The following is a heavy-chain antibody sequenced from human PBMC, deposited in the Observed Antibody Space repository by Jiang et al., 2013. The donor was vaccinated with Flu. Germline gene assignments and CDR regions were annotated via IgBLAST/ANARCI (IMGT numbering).Heavy chain of an antibody. CDR3: ATLRGSSYDTYLLDF. Sequence: FSYYRMHWVRQAPGKGLEWVAYIWHDGSNKYYADSVKGRFTVSRDNSKSTLYLQMNSLRAEDTAVYFCATLRGSSYDTYLLDFWGQGTLVSVSS. D-gene: IGHD3-9*01. J-gene: IGHJ4*02. CDR2: IWHDGSNK. V-gene: IGHV3-30*02. CDR1: FSYYR.